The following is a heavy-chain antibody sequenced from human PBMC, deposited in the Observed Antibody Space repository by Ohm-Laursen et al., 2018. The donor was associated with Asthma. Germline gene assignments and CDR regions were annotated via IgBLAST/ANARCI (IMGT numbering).Heavy chain of an antibody. V-gene: IGHV4-59*01. Sequence: SETLSLTCTVSGGSISTYYWNWIRQPPGKGLEWIGYIYYSGSTNYNPSLKSRVTISVDTSKNQFPLRLSSVTAADTAVYYCARGAPWFGSVGYYFDYWGQGTLVTVSS. CDR2: IYYSGST. J-gene: IGHJ4*02. CDR1: GGSISTYY. D-gene: IGHD3-16*01. CDR3: ARGAPWFGSVGYYFDY.